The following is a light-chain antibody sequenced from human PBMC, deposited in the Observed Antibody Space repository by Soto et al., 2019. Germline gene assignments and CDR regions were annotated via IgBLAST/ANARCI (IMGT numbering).Light chain of an antibody. Sequence: EILLTQSPATLSLSPGERATLSCRASQSVSSYLAWYQHQVGQAPRLLIYDASNRATGIPARFSGSGSGTDFTLTISSLEPEDFAVYYCQHRSSGPGTFGQGTKV. CDR1: QSVSSY. CDR2: DAS. J-gene: IGKJ1*01. V-gene: IGKV3-11*01. CDR3: QHRSSGPGT.